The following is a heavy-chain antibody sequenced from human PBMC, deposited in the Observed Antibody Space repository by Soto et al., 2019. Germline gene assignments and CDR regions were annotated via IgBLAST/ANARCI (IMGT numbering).Heavy chain of an antibody. J-gene: IGHJ3*02. D-gene: IGHD1-26*01. CDR2: IYHSGST. CDR3: ARDGSYGSGRAFDI. Sequence: SETLSLTCAVSGYSISSGYYWGWIRQPPGKGLEWIGSIYHSGSTYYNPSLKSRVTISVDTSKNQFSLKLSSVTAADTAVYYCARDGSYGSGRAFDIWGQGTMVTVSS. V-gene: IGHV4-38-2*01. CDR1: GYSISSGYY.